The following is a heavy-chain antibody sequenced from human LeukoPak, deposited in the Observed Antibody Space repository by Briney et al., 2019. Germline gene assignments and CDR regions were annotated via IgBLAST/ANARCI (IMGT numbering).Heavy chain of an antibody. Sequence: LSLTCAVYGGSFSGYYWSWIRQAPGKGVEWVSYISSSGSTIYYADSVKGRFTISRDNAKNSLYLQMNSLRAEDTAVYYCARGNRIAARRPAIWGQGTMVTVSS. V-gene: IGHV3-11*01. CDR1: GGSFSGYY. J-gene: IGHJ3*02. D-gene: IGHD6-6*01. CDR3: ARGNRIAARRPAI. CDR2: ISSSGSTI.